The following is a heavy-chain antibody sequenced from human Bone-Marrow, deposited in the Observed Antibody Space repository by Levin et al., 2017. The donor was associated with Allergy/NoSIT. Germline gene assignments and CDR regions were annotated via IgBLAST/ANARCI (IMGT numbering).Heavy chain of an antibody. CDR3: TRSGRYCSGGSCYSSWFDP. V-gene: IGHV3-49*04. J-gene: IGHJ5*02. CDR2: IRSKAYGGTA. D-gene: IGHD2-15*01. CDR1: GFTFGDYA. Sequence: GESLKISCTTSGFTFGDYAMSWVRQAPGKGLEWVGFIRSKAYGGTAQYAASVEGRFTISRDDSNNIAYLQMSSLKTEDTALYYCTRSGRYCSGGSCYSSWFDPWGQGTLVTVSS.